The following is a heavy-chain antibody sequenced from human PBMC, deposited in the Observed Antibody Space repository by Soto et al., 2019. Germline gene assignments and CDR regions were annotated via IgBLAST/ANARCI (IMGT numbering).Heavy chain of an antibody. CDR1: GYTFTSYY. CDR3: ARVPRRSGRYGHFDY. Sequence: VALVKVSCKASGYTFTSYYMHWVRQAPGQGLEWMGIINPSGGSTSYAQKFQGRVTMTRDTSTSTVYMELSSLRSEDTAVYYCARVPRRSGRYGHFDYWGQGTLVTVSS. D-gene: IGHD1-26*01. CDR2: INPSGGST. V-gene: IGHV1-46*01. J-gene: IGHJ4*02.